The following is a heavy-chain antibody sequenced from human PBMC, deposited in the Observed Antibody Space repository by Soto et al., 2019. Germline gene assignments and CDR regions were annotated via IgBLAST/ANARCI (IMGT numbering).Heavy chain of an antibody. CDR2: ILYSGST. J-gene: IGHJ2*01. Sequence: QVQLQESGPGLVKPSETLSLTCTVSGGSMNDYYWNWIRQSPGKGLEWIGYILYSGSTNYNPSLKSRVTMSVDTSKLHFSLKMNSVTVADPANYYFARFGPPTSPQWYFDLWGRGTLVTVSS. D-gene: IGHD3-16*01. CDR3: ARFGPPTSPQWYFDL. V-gene: IGHV4-59*01. CDR1: GGSMNDYY.